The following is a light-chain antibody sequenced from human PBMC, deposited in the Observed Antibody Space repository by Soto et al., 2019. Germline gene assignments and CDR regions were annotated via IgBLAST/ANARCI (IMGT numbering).Light chain of an antibody. CDR3: QSYDSSVSKVV. V-gene: IGLV1-40*01. J-gene: IGLJ2*01. CDR1: SSNIGAGYD. Sequence: QAVVTQPPSVSGAPGQRVTISCTGSSSNIGAGYDVHWYQQLPGTAPKLLIYGNSNRPSGVPDRFSGSKSGTSASLAITGLQAEDEADYYCQSYDSSVSKVVFGGGTK. CDR2: GNS.